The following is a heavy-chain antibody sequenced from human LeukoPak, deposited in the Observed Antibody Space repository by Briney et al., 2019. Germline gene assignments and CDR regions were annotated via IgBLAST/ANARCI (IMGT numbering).Heavy chain of an antibody. Sequence: ASVKVSCKTSGYIFTTYGISWVRQAPGQGLEWVGWINTYSGDTNYGQKLQGRVTMTTDTSTSTAYMEMNSLRAEDTAVYYCARDGSGWYDYYFDCWGQGTLVTVSS. V-gene: IGHV1-18*01. CDR2: INTYSGDT. J-gene: IGHJ4*02. CDR3: ARDGSGWYDYYFDC. CDR1: GYIFTTYG. D-gene: IGHD6-19*01.